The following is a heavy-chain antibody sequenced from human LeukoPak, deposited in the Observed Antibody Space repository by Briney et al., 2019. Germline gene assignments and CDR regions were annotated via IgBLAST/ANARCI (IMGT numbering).Heavy chain of an antibody. V-gene: IGHV4-59*08. J-gene: IGHJ4*02. CDR3: ARVPTVTFFDY. D-gene: IGHD4-17*01. CDR2: IYYSGST. CDR1: GGSISSYY. Sequence: SETLSLTCTVSGGSISSYYWSWIRQAPGKGLEWIGYIYYSGSTKYNPSLKSRVAMSVDTSKNQFSLKLSSVTAADTAVYYCARVPTVTFFDYWGQGTLVTVSS.